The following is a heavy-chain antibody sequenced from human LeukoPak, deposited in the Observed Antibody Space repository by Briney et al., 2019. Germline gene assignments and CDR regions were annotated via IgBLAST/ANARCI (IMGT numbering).Heavy chain of an antibody. D-gene: IGHD2-8*01. J-gene: IGHJ6*02. Sequence: PSETLSLTCTVSGGSISSGDYYWSWIRQPPGKGLEWIGYIYYSRSTYYNPSLKSRVTISVDTSKNQFSLKLSSVTAADTAVYYCARGSMVYAPYYYYGMDVWGQGTTVTVSS. CDR3: ARGSMVYAPYYYYGMDV. CDR1: GGSISSGDYY. V-gene: IGHV4-30-4*01. CDR2: IYYSRST.